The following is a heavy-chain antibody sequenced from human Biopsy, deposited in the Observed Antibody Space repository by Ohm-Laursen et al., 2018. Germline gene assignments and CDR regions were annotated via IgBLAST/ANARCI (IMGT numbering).Heavy chain of an antibody. D-gene: IGHD3-22*01. CDR2: ISYSGTT. CDR3: ARGVTHYDGSGFPLAGYWYFDL. J-gene: IGHJ2*01. Sequence: SQTLSLTCTVSGGSIGGGEYYWNWIRQHPGKGLEWIGLISYSGTTFYNTSLESLLTISIDTSKNHFSLNLRSVTVADTAVYYCARGVTHYDGSGFPLAGYWYFDLWGRGTLVTVSS. CDR1: GGSIGGGEYY. V-gene: IGHV4-31*01.